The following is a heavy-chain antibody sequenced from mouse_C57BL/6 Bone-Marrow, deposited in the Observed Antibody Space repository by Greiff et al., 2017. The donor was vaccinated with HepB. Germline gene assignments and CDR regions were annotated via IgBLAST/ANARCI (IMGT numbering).Heavy chain of an antibody. CDR2: ISSGGSYT. CDR3: ARHLDYYGSSPWYFDV. CDR1: GFTFSTYG. Sequence: EVMLVESGGDLVKPGGSLKLSCAASGFTFSTYGLSWFRRPPDKRLGWVATISSGGSYTYYPDSVKGRFTISRDNAKNTLYLQMSSLKSEDTAMYYCARHLDYYGSSPWYFDVWGTGTTVTVSS. V-gene: IGHV5-6*02. J-gene: IGHJ1*03. D-gene: IGHD1-1*01.